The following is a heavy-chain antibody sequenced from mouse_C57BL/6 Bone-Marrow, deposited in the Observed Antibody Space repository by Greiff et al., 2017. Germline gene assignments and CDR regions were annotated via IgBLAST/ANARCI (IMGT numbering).Heavy chain of an antibody. CDR1: GYTFTEYT. Sequence: QVQLQQSGAELVKPGASVKLSCKASGYTFTEYTIHWVKQRSGQGLEWIGWFYPGSGSTKYNEKFKDKATLTADKSSSTAYMELSRLTSEDSAVYFCAGHEVYGGCCAWFAYWGQGTLVTVSA. CDR2: FYPGSGST. J-gene: IGHJ3*01. CDR3: AGHEVYGGCCAWFAY. D-gene: IGHD1-1*02. V-gene: IGHV1-62-2*01.